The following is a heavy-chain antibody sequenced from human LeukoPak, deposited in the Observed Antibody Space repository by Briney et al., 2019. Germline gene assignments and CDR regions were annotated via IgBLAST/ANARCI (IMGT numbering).Heavy chain of an antibody. V-gene: IGHV1-18*04. Sequence: GASVKVSCKASGYTFTSYSISWVRQAPGRGLEWMGWISAYNGNTNYAQKLQGRVTMTTDTSTSTAYMELRSLRSDDTAVYYCARDDPYYDILTGYSDAFDIWGQGTMVTVSS. J-gene: IGHJ3*02. D-gene: IGHD3-9*01. CDR1: GYTFTSYS. CDR3: ARDDPYYDILTGYSDAFDI. CDR2: ISAYNGNT.